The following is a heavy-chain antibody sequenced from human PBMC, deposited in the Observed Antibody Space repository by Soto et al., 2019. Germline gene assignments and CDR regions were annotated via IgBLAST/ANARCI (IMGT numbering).Heavy chain of an antibody. CDR3: ARDPDVTIFGVVTSIADY. Sequence: EVQLVESGGGLVQPGGSLRLSCAASGFTFSSYWMSWVRQAPGKGLEWVANIKQDGSEKYYVDSVKGRFTISRDNAKNSLYLQMNSLRAEDTDVYYCARDPDVTIFGVVTSIADYWGQGTLVTVSS. J-gene: IGHJ4*02. CDR2: IKQDGSEK. V-gene: IGHV3-7*01. D-gene: IGHD3-3*01. CDR1: GFTFSSYW.